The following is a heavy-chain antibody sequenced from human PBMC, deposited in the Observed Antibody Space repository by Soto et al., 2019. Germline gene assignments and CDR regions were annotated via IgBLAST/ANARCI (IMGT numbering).Heavy chain of an antibody. Sequence: SGPSGEPTQTLTLTCTVAGFSLRTPGVRISWLRQPPGKALEWLGRVDWNDDSFYDTSLTTRLTISKENSKNRVVLTLTNVDPVDTATYYCARMKLLGPYYFDFWGQGALVTVSS. CDR2: VDWNDDS. V-gene: IGHV2-70*04. J-gene: IGHJ4*02. D-gene: IGHD1-26*01. CDR1: GFSLRTPGVR. CDR3: ARMKLLGPYYFDF.